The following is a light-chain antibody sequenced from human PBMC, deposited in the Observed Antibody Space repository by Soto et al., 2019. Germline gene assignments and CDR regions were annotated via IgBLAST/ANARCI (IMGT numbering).Light chain of an antibody. V-gene: IGLV1-44*01. J-gene: IGLJ1*01. CDR2: SNN. CDR1: SSNIGSNT. CDR3: AEWDDSLSGFV. Sequence: QSVLTQPPSASGTPGQRVTISCSGSSSNIGSNTVNWYQQLPGTAPKVLIYSNNQRPSGVPDRFSGSKSGTAASLAISGLQSDDEADYYCAEWDDSLSGFVFGAGTKVTVL.